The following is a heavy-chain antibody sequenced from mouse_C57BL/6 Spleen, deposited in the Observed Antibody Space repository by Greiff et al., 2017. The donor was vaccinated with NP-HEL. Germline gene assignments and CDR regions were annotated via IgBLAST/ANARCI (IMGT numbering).Heavy chain of an antibody. D-gene: IGHD2-5*01. V-gene: IGHV1-50*01. CDR3: ARGGDYSNYGGYFDV. CDR1: GYTFTSYW. J-gene: IGHJ1*03. CDR2: IDPSDSYT. Sequence: QVQLQQPGAELVKPGASVKLSCKASGYTFTSYWMQWVKQRPGQGLEWIGEIDPSDSYTNYNQKFKGKATLTVDTSSSTAYMQLSSLTSEDSAVYYCARGGDYSNYGGYFDVWGTGTTVTVSS.